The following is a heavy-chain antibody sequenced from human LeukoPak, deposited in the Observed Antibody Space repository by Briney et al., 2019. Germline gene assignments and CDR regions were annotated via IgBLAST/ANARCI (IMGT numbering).Heavy chain of an antibody. V-gene: IGHV3-33*06. CDR3: AKDGQVGAIGYFDY. J-gene: IGHJ4*02. Sequence: TGRSLRLSCAASGFIFSTYGMHWVRPAPGKGLEWVAVVWSGGNNKYYSDSVKGRFTISRDNSKNTLYLQMNSLRAEDTAVYYCAKDGQVGAIGYFDYRGQGILVTVTS. CDR2: VWSGGNNK. CDR1: GFIFSTYG. D-gene: IGHD1-26*01.